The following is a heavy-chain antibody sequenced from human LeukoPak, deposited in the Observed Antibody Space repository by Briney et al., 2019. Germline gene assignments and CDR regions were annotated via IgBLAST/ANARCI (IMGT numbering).Heavy chain of an antibody. D-gene: IGHD3-9*01. CDR1: GFTFSSYS. CDR2: ISSSSSYI. V-gene: IGHV3-21*01. CDR3: ARDRLSYDILTGYYGPTRGNWFDP. Sequence: PGGSLRLSCAASGFTFSSYSMNWVRQAPGKGLEWVSSISSSSSYIYYADSVKGRFTISRDNAKNSLYLQMNSLRAEDTAVCYCARDRLSYDILTGYYGPTRGNWFDPWGQGTLVTVSS. J-gene: IGHJ5*02.